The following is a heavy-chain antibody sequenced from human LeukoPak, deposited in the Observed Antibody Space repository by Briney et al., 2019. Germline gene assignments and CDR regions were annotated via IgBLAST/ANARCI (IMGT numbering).Heavy chain of an antibody. CDR3: ARENYYGSGSYLPYYFDY. CDR2: INPNSGGT. Sequence: ASVKVSCKASGYTFTGYYMHWVRQAPGQGLEWMGWINPNSGGTNYAQKFQGRVTMTRDTSISTAYMELSRLRSDDAAVYYCARENYYGSGSYLPYYFDYWGQGTLVTVSS. J-gene: IGHJ4*02. CDR1: GYTFTGYY. D-gene: IGHD3-10*01. V-gene: IGHV1-2*02.